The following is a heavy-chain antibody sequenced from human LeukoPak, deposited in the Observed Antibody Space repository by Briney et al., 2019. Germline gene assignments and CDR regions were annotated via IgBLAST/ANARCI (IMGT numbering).Heavy chain of an antibody. Sequence: SETLSLTCTVSGGSISSGDYYWSWIRQHPGKGLEWIGYIYYSGSTYYNPSLKSRVTISVDTSKNQFSLKLSSVTAADTAVYYCARGSGSRYYYYYGMDVWGKGTTVTVSS. CDR1: GGSISSGDYY. CDR3: ARGSGSRYYYYYGMDV. D-gene: IGHD3-10*01. J-gene: IGHJ6*04. V-gene: IGHV4-31*03. CDR2: IYYSGST.